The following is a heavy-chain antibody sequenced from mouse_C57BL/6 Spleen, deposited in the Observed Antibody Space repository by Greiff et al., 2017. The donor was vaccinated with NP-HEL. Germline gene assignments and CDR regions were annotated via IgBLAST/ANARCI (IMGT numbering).Heavy chain of an antibody. CDR1: GFTFSDYG. Sequence: DVHLVASGGGLVKPGGSLKLSCAASGFTFSDYGMHWVRQAPEKGLEWVAYISSGSSTIYYADTVKGRFTISRDNAKNTLFLQMTSLRSEDTAMYYCATGLRPYYFDYWGQGTTLTVSS. J-gene: IGHJ2*01. CDR2: ISSGSSTI. CDR3: ATGLRPYYFDY. D-gene: IGHD2-2*01. V-gene: IGHV5-17*01.